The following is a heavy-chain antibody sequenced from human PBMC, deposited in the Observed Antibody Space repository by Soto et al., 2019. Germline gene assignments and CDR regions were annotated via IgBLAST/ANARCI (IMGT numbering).Heavy chain of an antibody. CDR3: ARSVMVRGADQNWFDP. CDR1: SGSISSSNW. J-gene: IGHJ5*02. CDR2: IYHSGST. D-gene: IGHD3-10*01. Sequence: SETLSLTCAVSSGSISSSNWWSWVRQPPGKGLEWIGEIYHSGSTNYNPSLKSRVTISVDKSKNQFSLKLSSVTAADTAVYYCARSVMVRGADQNWFDPWGQGTLVTVSS. V-gene: IGHV4-4*02.